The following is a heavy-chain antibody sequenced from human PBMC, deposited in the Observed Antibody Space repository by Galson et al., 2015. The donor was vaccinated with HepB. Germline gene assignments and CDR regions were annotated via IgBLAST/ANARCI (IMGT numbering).Heavy chain of an antibody. CDR3: AKDPKEVWSQIDY. CDR2: ISGSGDST. V-gene: IGHV3-23*01. CDR1: GFTFSSYT. Sequence: SLRLSCAASGFTFSSYTMNWVRQAPGKGLEWVSAISGSGDSTYYADSVKGRFTISRDNSKNTLYVQMNSLRAEDTAIYYCAKDPKEVWSQIDYWGQGTLVTVSS. D-gene: IGHD3-16*01. J-gene: IGHJ4*02.